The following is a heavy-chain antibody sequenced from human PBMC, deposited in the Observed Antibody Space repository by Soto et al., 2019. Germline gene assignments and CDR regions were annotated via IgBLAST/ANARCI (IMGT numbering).Heavy chain of an antibody. CDR1: AGSPRTGA. CDR3: ASTDSSGYYAY. J-gene: IGHJ4*02. D-gene: IGHD3-22*01. Sequence: TVSAGSPRTGAKSWILRPPGKGLGWTGDIYYSGSTNYNPSLKSRVTISVDTSKNQFSLKLSSVTAADTAVYYCASTDSSGYYAYWGQGTLVTVS. V-gene: IGHV4-59*08. CDR2: IYYSGST.